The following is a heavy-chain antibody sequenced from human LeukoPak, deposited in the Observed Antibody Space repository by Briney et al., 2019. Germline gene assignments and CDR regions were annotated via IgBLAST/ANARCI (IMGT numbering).Heavy chain of an antibody. J-gene: IGHJ4*02. Sequence: PSETLSLTCTVSGGSISSYYWSWIRQPPGKGLEWIGEINHSGSTNYNPSLKSRVTISVDTSKNQFSLKLSSVTAADTAVYYCARGSPGSYHFDYWGQGTLVTVSS. CDR1: GGSISSYY. CDR2: INHSGST. D-gene: IGHD1-26*01. CDR3: ARGSPGSYHFDY. V-gene: IGHV4-34*01.